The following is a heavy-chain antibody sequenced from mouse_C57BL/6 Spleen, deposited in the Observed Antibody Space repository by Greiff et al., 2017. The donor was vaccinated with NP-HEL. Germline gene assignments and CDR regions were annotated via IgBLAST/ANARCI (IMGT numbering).Heavy chain of an antibody. J-gene: IGHJ4*01. V-gene: IGHV1-26*01. CDR2: INPNNGGT. CDR3: ARRTGLPYAMDY. D-gene: IGHD2-4*01. CDR1: GYTFTDYY. Sequence: VQLQQSGPELVKPGASVKISCKASGYTFTDYYMNWVKQSHGKSLEWIGDINPNNGGTSYNQKFKGKATLTVDKSSSTAYMELRSLTSEDSAVYYCARRTGLPYAMDYWGQGTSVTVSS.